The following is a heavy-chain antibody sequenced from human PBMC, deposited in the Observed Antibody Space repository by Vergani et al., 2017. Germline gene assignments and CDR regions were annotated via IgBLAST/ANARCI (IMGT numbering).Heavy chain of an antibody. V-gene: IGHV2-70*15. Sequence: QVTLRESGPALVKPTQTLTLTCTFSGFSLSTSGMCVSWIRQPPGKALEWLARIDWDDDKYYSTSLKTRLTISKDTSKNQVVLTMTNMDPVDTATYYCARQEIAVAVVDAFDIWGQGTMVTVSS. CDR2: IDWDDDK. J-gene: IGHJ3*02. D-gene: IGHD6-19*01. CDR1: GFSLSTSGMC. CDR3: ARQEIAVAVVDAFDI.